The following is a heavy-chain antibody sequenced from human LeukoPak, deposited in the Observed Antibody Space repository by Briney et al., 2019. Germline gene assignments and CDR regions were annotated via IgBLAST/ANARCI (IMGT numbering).Heavy chain of an antibody. J-gene: IGHJ6*03. CDR3: ARLAARPNYYYYYMDV. D-gene: IGHD6-6*01. CDR1: GGSISSYY. V-gene: IGHV4-59*01. CDR2: IYYSGST. Sequence: PSEPLSLTCTVSGGSISSYYWSWIRQPTGKGLEWIGYIYYSGSTIYNPSLKSRVTISVDTSKNQFSLKLSSVTAADTAVYYCARLAARPNYYYYYMDVWGKGTTVTVSS.